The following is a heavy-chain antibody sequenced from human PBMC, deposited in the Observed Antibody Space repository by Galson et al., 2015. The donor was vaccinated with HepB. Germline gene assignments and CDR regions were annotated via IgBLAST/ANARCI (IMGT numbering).Heavy chain of an antibody. Sequence: SLRLSCAASGFTFSNYGMHWVRQAPGKGLEWVALISYDGSNKYYADSVKGRFAISRDNSKSTLYLQMDSLRTEDTAVYYCAKPEGRLQLLDHFDYWGQGTLVTVSS. CDR1: GFTFSNYG. J-gene: IGHJ4*02. CDR3: AKPEGRLQLLDHFDY. D-gene: IGHD5-24*01. CDR2: ISYDGSNK. V-gene: IGHV3-30*18.